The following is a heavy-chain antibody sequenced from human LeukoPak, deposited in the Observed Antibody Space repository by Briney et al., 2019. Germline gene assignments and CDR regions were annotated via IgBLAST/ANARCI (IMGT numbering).Heavy chain of an antibody. CDR1: GGSISSSSYY. D-gene: IGHD2-2*01. J-gene: IGHJ5*02. Sequence: PSETLSLTCTVSGGSISSSSYYWGWIRQPPGKGLEWIGSIYYSGSTYYNPSLKSRVTISVDTSKNQFSLKLSSVTAADTAVYYCVIYGVVPGRWFGPWGQGTLVTVSS. V-gene: IGHV4-39*01. CDR2: IYYSGST. CDR3: VIYGVVPGRWFGP.